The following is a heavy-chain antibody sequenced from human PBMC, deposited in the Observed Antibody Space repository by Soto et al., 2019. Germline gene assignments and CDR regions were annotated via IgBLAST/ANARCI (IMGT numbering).Heavy chain of an antibody. CDR3: ARVTGGSYDY. CDR2: TRNKANSCTT. CDR1: GFTFSDDY. V-gene: IGHV3-72*01. J-gene: IGHJ4*02. D-gene: IGHD3-16*01. Sequence: EVQLVESGGGLVQPGGSLRLSCAASGFTFSDDYMDWVRQVPGKGLEWVGRTRNKANSCTTEYAASVRGRFSISRDDSKDSMYLQMYSLKTEATAVYYCARVTGGSYDYWGQGALVTVSS.